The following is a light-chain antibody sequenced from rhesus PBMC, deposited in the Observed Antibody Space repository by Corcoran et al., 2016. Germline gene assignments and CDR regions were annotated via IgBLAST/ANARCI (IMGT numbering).Light chain of an antibody. CDR1: QSITSW. V-gene: IGKV1-22*01. J-gene: IGKJ1*01. Sequence: DIQMTQSPSSLSASVGDTVIITCRASQSITSWLAWYQQKPRKAPVLLIYKASSLQSGGPSRFSGSGAGTDFTLPIRSLQSEDFATYYCQHYSSSPWTFGQGTKVEIK. CDR3: QHYSSSPWT. CDR2: KAS.